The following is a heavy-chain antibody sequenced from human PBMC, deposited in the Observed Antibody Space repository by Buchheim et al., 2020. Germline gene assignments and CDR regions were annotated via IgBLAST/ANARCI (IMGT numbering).Heavy chain of an antibody. CDR3: ARAETYYYDSSGYLYGMDV. Sequence: EVQLVGSGGGLVQPGGSLRLSCAASGFTFSSYWMHWVRQAPGKGLVWVSRINSDGTSTRYADSVKGRFTISRDNAKNTLYLQTNSLRAEDTAVYYCARAETYYYDSSGYLYGMDVWGQGTT. CDR1: GFTFSSYW. CDR2: INSDGTST. D-gene: IGHD3-22*01. J-gene: IGHJ6*02. V-gene: IGHV3-74*01.